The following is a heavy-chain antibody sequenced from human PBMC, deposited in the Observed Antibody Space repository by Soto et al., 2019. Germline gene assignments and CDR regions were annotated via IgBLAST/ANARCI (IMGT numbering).Heavy chain of an antibody. CDR2: IYYSGST. Sequence: ETLSLTCTVSGVSISSYYWSWIRQPPGKGLEWIGYIYYSGSTNYNPSLKSRVTISVDTSKNQFSLKLSSVTAADTAVYYCARGWIAARWTSFDPWGQGTLVPVSS. V-gene: IGHV4-59*01. J-gene: IGHJ5*02. CDR1: GVSISSYY. D-gene: IGHD6-6*01. CDR3: ARGWIAARWTSFDP.